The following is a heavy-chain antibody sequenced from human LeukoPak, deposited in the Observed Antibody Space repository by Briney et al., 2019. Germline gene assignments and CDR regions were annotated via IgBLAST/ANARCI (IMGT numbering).Heavy chain of an antibody. D-gene: IGHD1-26*01. CDR1: GYTFTSYY. Sequence: GASVKVSCQASGYTFTSYYIYWMRQAHGHGLDWMGIINPSGGRTNYAHKFQGRVTMTRDMSTSTVYMELSSLRSEDTAVYYCARVSGSYSETLLDYWGQGTLVTVSS. CDR3: ARVSGSYSETLLDY. J-gene: IGHJ4*02. V-gene: IGHV1-46*01. CDR2: INPSGGRT.